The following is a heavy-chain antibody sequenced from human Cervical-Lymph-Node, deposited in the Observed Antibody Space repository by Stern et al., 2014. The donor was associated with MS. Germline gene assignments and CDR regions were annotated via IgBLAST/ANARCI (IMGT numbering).Heavy chain of an antibody. CDR2: IYLCGTP. V-gene: IGHV4-39*01. Sequence: QLQLQESGPGLVKPSETLSLTCTVSGGSISSISYYWGWVRQPPGKGLEWLGSIYLCGTPSYTPPLKSRLPISVDPSKTHFSLKLTSVTAADTAVYYCASLGSDYGDYSDYWGQGTLVTVSS. CDR1: GGSISSISYY. D-gene: IGHD4-17*01. J-gene: IGHJ4*02. CDR3: ASLGSDYGDYSDY.